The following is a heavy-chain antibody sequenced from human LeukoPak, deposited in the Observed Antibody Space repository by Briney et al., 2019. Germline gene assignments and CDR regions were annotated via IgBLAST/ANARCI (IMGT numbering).Heavy chain of an antibody. CDR3: ARGETSSYDY. CDR1: GFTFSSSG. CDR2: IWYDGSNK. D-gene: IGHD2-2*01. Sequence: GGSLRLSCAASGFTFSSSGMHWVRQAPGKGLEWVAVIWYDGSNKYYTDSVKGRFAISRDNSKNTLYLQMNSLRVEDTAVYYCARGETSSYDYWGQGTLVTVSS. J-gene: IGHJ4*02. V-gene: IGHV3-33*01.